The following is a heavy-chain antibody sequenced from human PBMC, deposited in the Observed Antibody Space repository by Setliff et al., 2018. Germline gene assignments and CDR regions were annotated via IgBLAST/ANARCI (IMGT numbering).Heavy chain of an antibody. J-gene: IGHJ6*01. CDR1: GYSFTSYG. CDR2: ISADNGQT. CDR3: ARERAYDGINYYGMDV. V-gene: IGHV1-18*01. Sequence: ASVKVSCKTSGYSFTSYGISWVRQAPGQGLEWMGWISADNGQTRNVQSFQGRVTMTTDTTTSTAYMELRSLRSDDTAVYYCARERAYDGINYYGMDVWGQGTTVTV. D-gene: IGHD3-22*01.